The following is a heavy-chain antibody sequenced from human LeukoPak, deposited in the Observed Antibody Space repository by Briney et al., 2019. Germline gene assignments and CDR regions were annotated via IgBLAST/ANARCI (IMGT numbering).Heavy chain of an antibody. CDR1: GGSISSSSYY. CDR2: IYYSGST. CDR3: ARHTAVLRFLEWLLCGFDY. J-gene: IGHJ4*02. Sequence: SETLSLTCTVSGGSISSSSYYWGWIRQPPGKGLEWIGSIYYSGSTYYNPSLKSRVTISVDTSKNQFSLKLSSVTAADTAVYYCARHTAVLRFLEWLLCGFDYWGQGTLVTVSS. D-gene: IGHD3-3*01. V-gene: IGHV4-39*01.